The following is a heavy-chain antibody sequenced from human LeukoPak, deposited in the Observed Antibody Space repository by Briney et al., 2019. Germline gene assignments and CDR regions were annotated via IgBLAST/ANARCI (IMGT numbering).Heavy chain of an antibody. CDR2: IRYDGSNK. J-gene: IGHJ4*02. Sequence: GGSLRLSCAASGFTFSSYGMHWVRQAPGKGLEWVAFIRYDGSNKYYADSVKGRFTISRDNSKNTLYLQMNSLRVEDTAVYYCARGFLEWLSDNYFDYWGQGTLVTVSS. CDR3: ARGFLEWLSDNYFDY. V-gene: IGHV3-30*02. D-gene: IGHD3-3*01. CDR1: GFTFSSYG.